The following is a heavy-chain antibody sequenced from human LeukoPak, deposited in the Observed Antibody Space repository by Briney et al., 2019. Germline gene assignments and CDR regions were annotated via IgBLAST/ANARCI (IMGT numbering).Heavy chain of an antibody. J-gene: IGHJ4*02. Sequence: PGGSLRLSCAASGSTFSSYSITSVRQAPGKGLEWVSSISSGSSYIYYADSVKGRFTISRDNAKNSLYLQMNSQRAEDTAVYYCARGATYYYDSSGYCHDYWGQGTLVTVSS. D-gene: IGHD3-22*01. CDR1: GSTFSSYS. V-gene: IGHV3-21*01. CDR2: ISSGSSYI. CDR3: ARGATYYYDSSGYCHDY.